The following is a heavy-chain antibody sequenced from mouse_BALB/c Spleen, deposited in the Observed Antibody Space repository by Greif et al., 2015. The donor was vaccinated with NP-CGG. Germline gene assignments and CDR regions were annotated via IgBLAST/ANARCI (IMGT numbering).Heavy chain of an antibody. CDR3: ASMDY. CDR2: ISDGGSYT. CDR1: GFTFSDYY. Sequence: EVKLVESGGGLVKPGGSLKLSCAASGFTFSDYYMYWVRQTPEKRLEWVATISDGGSYTYYPDSVKGRFTISRDNAKNNLYLQMSSLKSGDTAMYYCASMDYWGQGTSVTVSS. V-gene: IGHV5-4*02. J-gene: IGHJ4*01.